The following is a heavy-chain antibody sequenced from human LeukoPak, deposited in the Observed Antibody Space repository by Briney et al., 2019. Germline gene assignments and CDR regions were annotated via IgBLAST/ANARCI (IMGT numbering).Heavy chain of an antibody. CDR1: GYTFTGYY. CDR2: ISAYNGNT. CDR3: ARDQRLKLAVAGTGGY. J-gene: IGHJ4*02. V-gene: IGHV1-18*04. Sequence: ASVKVSCKASGYTFTGYYIHWVRQAPGQRLEWMGWISAYNGNTNYAQKLQGRVTMTTDTSTSTAYMELRSLRSDDTAVYYCARDQRLKLAVAGTGGYWGQGTLVTVSS. D-gene: IGHD6-19*01.